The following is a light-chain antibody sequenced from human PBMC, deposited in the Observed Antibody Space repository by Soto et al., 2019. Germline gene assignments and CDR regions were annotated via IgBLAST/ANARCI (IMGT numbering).Light chain of an antibody. J-gene: IGKJ1*01. Sequence: DIVMTQSPLSLPVTPGEPASISCRSSQSLLHSNGYNYLDWYLQKPGQSPQLLIYLGSNRASGVPDMFSGSGSGTDFTLKISRVEAEDVGVYYCMQALQTPVTFVQGTKVEIK. CDR3: MQALQTPVT. CDR1: QSLLHSNGYNY. CDR2: LGS. V-gene: IGKV2-28*01.